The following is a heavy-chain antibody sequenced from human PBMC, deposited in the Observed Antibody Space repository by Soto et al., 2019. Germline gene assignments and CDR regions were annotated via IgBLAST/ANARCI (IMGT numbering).Heavy chain of an antibody. Sequence: SETLSLTCAVYGGSFSGYYWSWIRQPPGKGLEWIGEINRSGSTNYNPSLKSRVTISVDTSKNQFSLKLSSVTAADTAVYYCARGGIAAAQPVNYWGQGTLVTVSS. V-gene: IGHV4-34*01. D-gene: IGHD6-13*01. CDR1: GGSFSGYY. CDR3: ARGGIAAAQPVNY. CDR2: INRSGST. J-gene: IGHJ4*02.